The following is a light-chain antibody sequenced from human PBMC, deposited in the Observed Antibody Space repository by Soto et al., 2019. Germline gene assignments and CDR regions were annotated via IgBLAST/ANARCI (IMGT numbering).Light chain of an antibody. V-gene: IGLV2-14*01. CDR1: SSDVGGHNY. J-gene: IGLJ2*01. Sequence: QSALTQPAAVSGSPGQSNTISCTGTSSDVGGHNYVSWYQQHPGTAPKLMIYEVSNRTSGVSNRFSGSKSANTASLTISGLQADDEAEYYCSSYTDSSTVVFGGGTKLTVL. CDR3: SSYTDSSTVV. CDR2: EVS.